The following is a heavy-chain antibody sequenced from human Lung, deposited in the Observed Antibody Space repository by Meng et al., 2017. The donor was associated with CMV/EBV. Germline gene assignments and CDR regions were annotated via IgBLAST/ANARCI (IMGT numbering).Heavy chain of an antibody. D-gene: IGHD3-10*01. CDR2: IKQDGSEK. CDR1: GLTTISNYW. CDR3: AREGRDLDY. J-gene: IGHJ4*02. Sequence: GESLKISCAGSGLTTISNYWMSWVRQAPGKGLEWLANIKQDGSEKYYVDSVKGRFTISRDNTNKSLYFQMSSLRAEDTAVYYCAREGRDLDYWGQGTLVTVSS. V-gene: IGHV3-7*01.